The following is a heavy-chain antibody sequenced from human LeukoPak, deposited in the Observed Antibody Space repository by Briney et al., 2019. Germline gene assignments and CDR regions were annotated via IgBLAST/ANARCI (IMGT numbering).Heavy chain of an antibody. Sequence: SETLSLTCAVYGGSFSGYFGSWIRQPPGKGLEWIGEINHSGSTNYNPSLKSRVTISVYTSKNQFSLKLSSVTAADTAVYYCARGRGVLDYWGQGTLVTVSS. V-gene: IGHV4-34*01. J-gene: IGHJ4*02. D-gene: IGHD3-10*01. CDR3: ARGRGVLDY. CDR2: INHSGST. CDR1: GGSFSGYF.